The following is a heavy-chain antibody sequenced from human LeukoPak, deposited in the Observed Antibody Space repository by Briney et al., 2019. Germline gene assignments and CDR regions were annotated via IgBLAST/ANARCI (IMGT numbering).Heavy chain of an antibody. CDR3: VRDGAHWDLDY. V-gene: IGHV3-30*02. CDR1: GFSFSTSG. J-gene: IGHJ4*02. D-gene: IGHD7-27*01. Sequence: GGSLRLSCTASGFSFSTSGMHWIRQAPGKGLEWVAFIQSDGGNEYYADSVKGRFTISRDNSKNTVHLQMNSLRAEDMAMYYCVRDGAHWDLDYWGQGTLVTVSS. CDR2: IQSDGGNE.